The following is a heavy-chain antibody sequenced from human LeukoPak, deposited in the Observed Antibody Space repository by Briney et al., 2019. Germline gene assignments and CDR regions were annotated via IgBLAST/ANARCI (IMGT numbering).Heavy chain of an antibody. D-gene: IGHD3-10*01. Sequence: SETLSLTCAVYGGSFSGYYWSWIRQPPGKGLEWIGEINHSGSTDYNPSLKSRVTISVDTSENQFSLKLSSVTAADTAVYYCARVGPWFATLGYWGQGTLVTVSS. CDR3: ARVGPWFATLGY. V-gene: IGHV4-34*01. CDR1: GGSFSGYY. CDR2: INHSGST. J-gene: IGHJ4*02.